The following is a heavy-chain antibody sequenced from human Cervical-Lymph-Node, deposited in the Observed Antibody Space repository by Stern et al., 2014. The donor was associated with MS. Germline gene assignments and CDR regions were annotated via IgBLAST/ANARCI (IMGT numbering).Heavy chain of an antibody. D-gene: IGHD1-26*01. CDR2: ISYAASNK. J-gene: IGHJ6*02. CDR3: AKDLGGTYYHYYYGMDV. CDR1: GFTFSSYG. V-gene: IGHV3-30*18. Sequence: QLVQSGGGVVPPGRSLRLSCAASGFTFSSYGMHWVRQAPGKGLAWVAVISYAASNKYYADSVKGRFTISRDNSKNTLYLQMNSLRAEDTAVYYCAKDLGGTYYHYYYGMDVWGQGTTVTVSS.